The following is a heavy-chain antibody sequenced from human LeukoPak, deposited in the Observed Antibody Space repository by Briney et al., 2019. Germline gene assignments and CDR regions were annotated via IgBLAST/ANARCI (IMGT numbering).Heavy chain of an antibody. J-gene: IGHJ6*02. Sequence: NPSETLSLTCIVSGGSISSYYWSWIRQPPGKGLEWIGYIYDSGSSYNPSLKSRVTISVDTSKNQFSLKMSSVTAADTAVYYCARQMFLGGMDVWGQGTTVTVSS. CDR3: ARQMFLGGMDV. D-gene: IGHD2/OR15-2a*01. CDR2: IYDSGS. V-gene: IGHV4-59*08. CDR1: GGSISSYY.